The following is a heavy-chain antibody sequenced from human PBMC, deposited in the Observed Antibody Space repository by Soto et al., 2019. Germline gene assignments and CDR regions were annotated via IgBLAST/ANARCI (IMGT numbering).Heavy chain of an antibody. V-gene: IGHV4-30-2*01. CDR1: GGSISSGGYS. Sequence: PSETLSLTCAVSGGSISSGGYSWSWIRQPPGKGLEWIGYIYHSGSTYYNPSLKSRVTISVDRSKNQFSLKLSSVTAADTAVYYCARATFLGLELPWFDPWGQGTLVTVSS. D-gene: IGHD1-7*01. CDR2: IYHSGST. J-gene: IGHJ5*02. CDR3: ARATFLGLELPWFDP.